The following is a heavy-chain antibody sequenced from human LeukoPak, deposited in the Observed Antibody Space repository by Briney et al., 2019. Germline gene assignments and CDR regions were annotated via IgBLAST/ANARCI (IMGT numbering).Heavy chain of an antibody. D-gene: IGHD3-16*01. CDR2: IYPGDSDT. Sequence: LGESLQISCKGSGYSFTSYWIGWVRQMPGKGLEWMGIIYPGDSDTRYSPSFQGQVTISADKSISTAYLQWSSLKASDTAMYYCAVGDTLQEFGFDYWGQGTLVTVSS. J-gene: IGHJ4*02. CDR1: GYSFTSYW. V-gene: IGHV5-51*01. CDR3: AVGDTLQEFGFDY.